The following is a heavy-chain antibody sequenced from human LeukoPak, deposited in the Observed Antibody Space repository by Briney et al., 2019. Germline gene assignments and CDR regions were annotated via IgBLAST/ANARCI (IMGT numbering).Heavy chain of an antibody. CDR1: GFTFSSYA. V-gene: IGHV3-23*01. CDR2: ISGSGGDT. Sequence: GGSLRLSCAASGFTFSSYAMTWVRQAPGKGLEWVSSISGSGGDTYYADSVKGRFTISRDNSKNTLYLQMNNLRAEDTALYYCAKGSWGSYPHWGQGTLVTVSS. CDR3: AKGSWGSYPH. D-gene: IGHD3-16*02. J-gene: IGHJ4*02.